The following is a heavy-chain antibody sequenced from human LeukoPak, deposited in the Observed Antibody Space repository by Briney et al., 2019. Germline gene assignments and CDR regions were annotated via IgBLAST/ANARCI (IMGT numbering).Heavy chain of an antibody. CDR1: GYSISSGYY. D-gene: IGHD5-24*01. CDR3: ARSGYLGRWLQSWGYFDY. V-gene: IGHV4-38-2*02. CDR2: IYHSGST. Sequence: SETLSLTCTVSGYSISSGYYWGWIRQPPGKGLEWIGSIYHSGSTYYNPSLKSRVTISVDTSKNQFSLKLSSVTAADTAVYYCARSGYLGRWLQSWGYFDYWGQGTLVTVSS. J-gene: IGHJ4*02.